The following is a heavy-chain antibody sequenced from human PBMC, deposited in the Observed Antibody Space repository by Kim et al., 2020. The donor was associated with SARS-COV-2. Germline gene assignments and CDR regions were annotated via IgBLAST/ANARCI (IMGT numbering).Heavy chain of an antibody. Sequence: YADSVKGRFTIYRYKNENTLYLQMNSLRAEDTATYYCAKGEYEWNDKGFDFWGQGVLVTVSS. J-gene: IGHJ4*02. CDR3: AKGEYEWNDKGFDF. D-gene: IGHD1-20*01. V-gene: IGHV3-23*01.